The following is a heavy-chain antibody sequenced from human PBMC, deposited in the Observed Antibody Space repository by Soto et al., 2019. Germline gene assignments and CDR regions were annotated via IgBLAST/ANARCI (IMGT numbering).Heavy chain of an antibody. Sequence: SETLSLTCTVSGGSVSSGSYYWSWIRQPPGKGLEWIGYIYYSGSTNYNPSLKSRVTISVDTSKNQFSLKLSSVTAADTAVYYRARGPYVYDLLTGYDYWGQGTLVTVSS. CDR2: IYYSGST. CDR1: GGSVSSGSYY. J-gene: IGHJ4*02. CDR3: ARGPYVYDLLTGYDY. V-gene: IGHV4-61*01. D-gene: IGHD3-9*01.